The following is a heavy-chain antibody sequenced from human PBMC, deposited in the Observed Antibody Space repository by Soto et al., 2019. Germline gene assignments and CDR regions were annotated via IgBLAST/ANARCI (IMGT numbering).Heavy chain of an antibody. CDR1: GYTFSSYF. CDR3: ARDLPPVDY. CDR2: ISAYNGNT. Sequence: QVQLVQSGAEVKKPGASVKVSCKASGYTFSSYFISWVRQAPGQGLEWMGWISAYNGNTNYAQNLQGRVTMTTDTTTSTDYMELRSLRSDDTAVYYCARDLPPVDYWGQRTLVTVSS. J-gene: IGHJ4*02. V-gene: IGHV1-18*01.